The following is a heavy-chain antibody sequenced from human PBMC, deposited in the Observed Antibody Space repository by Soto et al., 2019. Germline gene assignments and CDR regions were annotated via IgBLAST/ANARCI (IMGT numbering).Heavy chain of an antibody. V-gene: IGHV1-18*01. CDR1: GYAFTTYG. D-gene: IGHD1-1*01. CDR2: ISAHNGNT. J-gene: IGHJ4*02. CDR3: ARGRYGDY. Sequence: QVHLVQSGAEVKKPGASVKVSCKGSGYAFTTYGITWVRQAPGQGLEWMGWISAHNGNTTYAQKLQGRVTVTRDTSTSTAYMELRSLRSDDTAVYYCARGRYGDYWGQGAVVTVSS.